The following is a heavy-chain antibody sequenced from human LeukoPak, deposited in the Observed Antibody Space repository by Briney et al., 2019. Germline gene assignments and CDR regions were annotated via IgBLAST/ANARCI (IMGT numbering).Heavy chain of an antibody. CDR2: IIPIFGTA. V-gene: IGHV1-69*06. CDR1: GVTFTIYS. D-gene: IGHD5-18*01. CDR3: ARGDTSMAELEH. J-gene: IGHJ4*02. Sequence: VASVKVSCKASGVTFTIYSISWVRQAPGQGLEWMGGIIPIFGTANYAQKFQGRVTITADKSTKTAYMELSSLRSEDTAVYYCARGDTSMAELEHWGQGTLVTVSS.